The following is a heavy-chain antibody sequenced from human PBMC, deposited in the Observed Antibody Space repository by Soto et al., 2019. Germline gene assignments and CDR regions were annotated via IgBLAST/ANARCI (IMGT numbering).Heavy chain of an antibody. CDR1: GYTFTSVG. CDR3: ARDPTNLPTIFGDRNAFDI. CDR2: ISAHNGNT. D-gene: IGHD3-3*01. J-gene: IGHJ3*02. Sequence: VKVSCKASGYTFTSVGTSRVRQAPGQGLEWMGWISAHNGNTNYAQNLQGRVTMTTDTSTRTAYMELRSLRSDDTAVYYCARDPTNLPTIFGDRNAFDIWGQGTMVTVSS. V-gene: IGHV1-18*01.